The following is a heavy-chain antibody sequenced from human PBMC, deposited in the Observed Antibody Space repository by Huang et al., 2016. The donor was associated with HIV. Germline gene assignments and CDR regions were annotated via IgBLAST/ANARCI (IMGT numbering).Heavy chain of an antibody. CDR3: AKRGGAWGSPYAFDL. J-gene: IGHJ3*01. V-gene: IGHV1-69*13. CDR2: IIPRFGTR. Sequence: QVQLVQSGAEVRKPGSSVKVSCRASGGSFHNLGINGVRQAPGQGLEWMGGIIPRFGTRNDAQRFHGRVTITADETTGVVYMELSSLRSDDTAVYFCAKRGGAWGSPYAFDLWGPGTMVTVSS. CDR1: GGSFHNLG. D-gene: IGHD3-16*01.